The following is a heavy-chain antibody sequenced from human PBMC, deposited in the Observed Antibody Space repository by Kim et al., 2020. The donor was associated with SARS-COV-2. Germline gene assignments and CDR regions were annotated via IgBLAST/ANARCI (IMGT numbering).Heavy chain of an antibody. Sequence: KGRFTISRDNSKKTLYLQMNSRRAEDTAVYYCARGDYYYDSSGSPGTEDYWGQGTLVTVSS. J-gene: IGHJ4*02. D-gene: IGHD3-22*01. V-gene: IGHV3-30*07. CDR3: ARGDYYYDSSGSPGTEDY.